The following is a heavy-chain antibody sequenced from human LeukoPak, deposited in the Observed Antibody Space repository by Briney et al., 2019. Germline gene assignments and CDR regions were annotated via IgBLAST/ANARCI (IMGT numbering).Heavy chain of an antibody. CDR1: GYTFTSYY. J-gene: IGHJ3*02. CDR2: INPSGDST. Sequence: ASVKVSCKASGYTFTSYYIHWVRQAPGQGLEWMGLINPSGDSTRYSHKFQGTVTMTRDTSTSTVYMELSSLKSEDTAVYYCAREDLYDGGGPDGFDIWGQGTMVTVSS. D-gene: IGHD3-22*01. CDR3: AREDLYDGGGPDGFDI. V-gene: IGHV1-46*01.